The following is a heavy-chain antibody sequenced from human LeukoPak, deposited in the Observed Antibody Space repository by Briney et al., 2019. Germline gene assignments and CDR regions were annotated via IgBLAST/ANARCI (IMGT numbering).Heavy chain of an antibody. D-gene: IGHD6-6*01. CDR1: GDSVSSNSAA. V-gene: IGHV6-1*01. J-gene: IGHJ6*02. CDR2: TYYRSKWYN. CDR3: ARDSSYSSSSWYYYYYGMDV. Sequence: SQTLSLTCAISGDSVSSNSAAWNWIRQSPSRGLEWLGRTYYRSKWYNDYAVSVKSRITINPDTSKNQFSLQLNSVTPEDTAVYYCARDSSYSSSSWYYYYYGMDVWGQGTTVTVSS.